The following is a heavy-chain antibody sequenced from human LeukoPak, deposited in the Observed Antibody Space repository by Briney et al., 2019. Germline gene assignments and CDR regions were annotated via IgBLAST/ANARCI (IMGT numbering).Heavy chain of an antibody. D-gene: IGHD6-19*01. CDR1: GGTFSSYA. V-gene: IGHV1-69*13. CDR3: AREPGIAVAGYAFDY. J-gene: IGHJ4*02. Sequence: SVKVSCMASGGTFSSYAISWVRQAPGQGLEWMGGIIPIFGTANYAQKFQGRVTITADESTSTAYMELSSLRSEDTAVYCCAREPGIAVAGYAFDYWGQGTLVTVSS. CDR2: IIPIFGTA.